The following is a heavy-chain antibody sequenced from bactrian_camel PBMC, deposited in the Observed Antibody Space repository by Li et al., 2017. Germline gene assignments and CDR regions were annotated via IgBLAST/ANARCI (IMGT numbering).Heavy chain of an antibody. CDR3: AVDGRPRIPWAESEFHV. J-gene: IGHJ4*01. Sequence: HVQLVESGGGPVQAGGSLRLSCAFSGFADNNYPMAWFRQAPGKEREGVAVINRYSSSTKYEDSVKGRFTISKDNAKNTMYLQMHDLKSEDTATYYCAVDGRPRIPWAESEFHVWGQGTQVTVS. D-gene: IGHD1*01. CDR1: GFADNNYP. CDR2: INRYSSST. V-gene: IGHV3S1*01.